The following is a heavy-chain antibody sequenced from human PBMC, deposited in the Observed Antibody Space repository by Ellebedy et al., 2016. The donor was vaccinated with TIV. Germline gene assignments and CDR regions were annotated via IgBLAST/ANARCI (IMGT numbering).Heavy chain of an antibody. D-gene: IGHD1-7*01. V-gene: IGHV3-74*01. Sequence: GESLKISCATSGFNFSSYWMHWVRQAPGKGLAWVSPVNGDDSTTVYADSVKGRFTISKDIAKSTLLLQMKSLRAEDTAVYYCEKLPVDYNWNYADDYWGQGTLVTVSS. CDR3: EKLPVDYNWNYADDY. CDR1: GFNFSSYW. J-gene: IGHJ4*02. CDR2: VNGDDSTT.